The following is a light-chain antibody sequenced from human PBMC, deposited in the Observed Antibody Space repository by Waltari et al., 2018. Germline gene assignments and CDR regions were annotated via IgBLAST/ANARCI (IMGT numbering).Light chain of an antibody. CDR3: QAWDSSTFYV. CDR2: QDS. Sequence: SYELTQPPSVSVSPGQTASITCSGAKLGDKSAGWYQQKPGQSPVLVIYQDSKRPSGIPERFSGSNSGNTATLTISGTQAMDEADYYCQAWDSSTFYVFGTGTKVTVL. J-gene: IGLJ1*01. V-gene: IGLV3-1*01. CDR1: KLGDKS.